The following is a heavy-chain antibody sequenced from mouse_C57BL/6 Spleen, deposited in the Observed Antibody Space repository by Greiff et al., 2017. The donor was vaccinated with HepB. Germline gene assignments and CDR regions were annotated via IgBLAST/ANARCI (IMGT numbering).Heavy chain of an antibody. Sequence: QVHVKQSGAELAKPGASVKLSCKASGYTFTSYWMHWVKQRPGQGLEWIGYINPSSGYTKYNQKFKDKATLTADKSSSTAYMQLSSLTYEDSAVYYCARCLYDYEWYYAMDYWGQGTSVTVSS. CDR1: GYTFTSYW. V-gene: IGHV1-7*01. CDR2: INPSSGYT. CDR3: ARCLYDYEWYYAMDY. D-gene: IGHD2-4*01. J-gene: IGHJ4*01.